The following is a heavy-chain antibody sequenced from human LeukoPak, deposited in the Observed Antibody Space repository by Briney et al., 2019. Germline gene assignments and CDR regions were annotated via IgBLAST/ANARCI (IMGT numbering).Heavy chain of an antibody. D-gene: IGHD7-27*01. CDR2: ISTSGSAV. J-gene: IGHJ4*02. CDR1: GFTFSDYY. Sequence: PGGSLRLSCAASGFTFSDYYMAWIRQAPGKGLEWISYISTSGSAVYYADSVKGRFTMSRDNAKNSLYLQMNSLRAEDTAVYYCARDLAQVSDYWGQGTLVTVSS. V-gene: IGHV3-11*04. CDR3: ARDLAQVSDY.